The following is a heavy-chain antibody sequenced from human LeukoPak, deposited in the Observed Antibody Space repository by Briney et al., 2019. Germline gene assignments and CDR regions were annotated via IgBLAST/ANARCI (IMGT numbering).Heavy chain of an antibody. CDR1: GYTLTCYY. CDR2: INPNSGDT. V-gene: IGHV1-2*02. J-gene: IGHJ4*02. CDR3: ASRIAAPYYFDY. D-gene: IGHD6-13*01. Sequence: ASVKVSCKASGYTLTCYYMHWVRQAPGQGLEWMGWINPNSGDTNYAKNFQGRVTMTRDTSISTAYMELSSLRSEDTAVYYCASRIAAPYYFDYWGQGTLVTVSS.